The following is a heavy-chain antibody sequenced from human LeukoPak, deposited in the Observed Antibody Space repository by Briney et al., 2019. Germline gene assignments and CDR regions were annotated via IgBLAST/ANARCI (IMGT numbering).Heavy chain of an antibody. J-gene: IGHJ5*02. CDR3: ARSWSVAGTNWFDP. CDR1: GGTFSSYA. D-gene: IGHD6-19*01. CDR2: IIPIFGTA. Sequence: SVKVSCKASGGTFSSYAISWVRQAPGQGLEWMGRIIPIFGTANYAQKFQGRVTITTDESTGTAYMELSSLRSEDTAVYYCARSWSVAGTNWFDPWGQGTLVTVSS. V-gene: IGHV1-69*05.